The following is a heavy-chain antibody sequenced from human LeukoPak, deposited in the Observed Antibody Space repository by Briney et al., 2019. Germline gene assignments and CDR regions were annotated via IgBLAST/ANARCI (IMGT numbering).Heavy chain of an antibody. V-gene: IGHV1-2*06. CDR3: ARDRDYVWGSYRLDAFDI. Sequence: ASVKVYCKASGYTFTGYYMHWVRQAPGQGLEWMGRINPNSGGTNYAQKFQGRVTMTRDTSISTAYMELSRLRSDDTAVYYCARDRDYVWGSYRLDAFDIWGQGTMVTVSS. CDR1: GYTFTGYY. J-gene: IGHJ3*02. CDR2: INPNSGGT. D-gene: IGHD3-16*02.